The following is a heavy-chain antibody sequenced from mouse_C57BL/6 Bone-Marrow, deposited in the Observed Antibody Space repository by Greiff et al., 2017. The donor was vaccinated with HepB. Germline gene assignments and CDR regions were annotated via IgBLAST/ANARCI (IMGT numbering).Heavy chain of an antibody. D-gene: IGHD1-1*01. V-gene: IGHV1-64*01. CDR2: IHPNSGSN. CDR1: GYTYTSYW. J-gene: IGHJ1*03. Sequence: VQLQQPGAELVKPGASVKLSCKASGYTYTSYWMHWVKQRTGQGLEWIGMIHPNSGSNNYNEKFKSKAALTVDKSSSTAYMQLSSLPSEDSAVYDCARWWNIYYGSSSYWYFDVWGTGTTVTVSS. CDR3: ARWWNIYYGSSSYWYFDV.